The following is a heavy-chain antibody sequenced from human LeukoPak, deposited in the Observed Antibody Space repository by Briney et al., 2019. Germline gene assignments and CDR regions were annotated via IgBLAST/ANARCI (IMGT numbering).Heavy chain of an antibody. CDR2: IRYDGSNK. J-gene: IGHJ3*02. CDR3: AKGYGDYVADAFDI. V-gene: IGHV3-30*02. D-gene: IGHD4-17*01. CDR1: GFTFSSYG. Sequence: TGGSLRLSCAASGFTFSSYGMHWVRQAPGKGLEWVAFIRYDGSNKYYADSVKGRFTISRDNSKNTLYLQMNSLRGEDTAVYYCAKGYGDYVADAFDIWGQGTMVTVSS.